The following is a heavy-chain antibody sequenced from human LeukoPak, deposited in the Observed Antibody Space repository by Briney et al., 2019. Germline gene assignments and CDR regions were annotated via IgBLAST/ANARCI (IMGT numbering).Heavy chain of an antibody. CDR2: IYYSGSV. CDR3: ARDDPTTKYFDY. CDR1: GGSISNYY. V-gene: IGHV4-59*01. Sequence: SETLSLTCTVSGGSISNYYWSWIRQPPGKGLEWIGYIYYSGSVTYNPSLKSRVIISVDMSKNHFSLKLTSMTAADTAIYYCARDDPTTKYFDYWGQGYLVTVSS. J-gene: IGHJ4*02. D-gene: IGHD1-14*01.